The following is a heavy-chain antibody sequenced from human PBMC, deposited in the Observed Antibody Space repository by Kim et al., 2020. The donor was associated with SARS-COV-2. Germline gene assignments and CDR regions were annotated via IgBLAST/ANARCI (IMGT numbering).Heavy chain of an antibody. CDR3: TRDLGYYYDSSGQEDWFDP. J-gene: IGHJ5*02. D-gene: IGHD3-22*01. V-gene: IGHV3-30*01. Sequence: GRFTIARDNAKNTLYLQMNSLRAEDTAVYYCTRDLGYYYDSSGQEDWFDPWGQGTLVTVSS.